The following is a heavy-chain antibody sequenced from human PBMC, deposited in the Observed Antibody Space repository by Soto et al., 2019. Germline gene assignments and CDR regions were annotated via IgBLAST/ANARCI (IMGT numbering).Heavy chain of an antibody. CDR3: ARHETSGWPGIAWYFDY. CDR2: IYYSGST. CDR1: GGSISSSSYY. J-gene: IGHJ4*02. V-gene: IGHV4-39*01. Sequence: SETLSLTCTVSGGSISSSSYYWGWIRQPPGKGLEWIGSIYYSGSTYYNPSLKSRVTISVDTSKNQFSLKLSSVTAADTAVYYCARHETSGWPGIAWYFDYWGQGTLVTVSS. D-gene: IGHD6-19*01.